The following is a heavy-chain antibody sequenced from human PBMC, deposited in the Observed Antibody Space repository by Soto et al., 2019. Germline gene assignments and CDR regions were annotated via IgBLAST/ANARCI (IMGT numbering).Heavy chain of an antibody. D-gene: IGHD3-10*01. CDR3: ARRSRGFGELSFMDV. Sequence: SETLSLTCTVSGGSISSYYWSWIRQPPGKGLEWIGYIYYSGSTNYNPSLKSRVTISVDTSKNQFSLKLSSVTAADTAVYYCARRSRGFGELSFMDVWGKGTTVTVSS. J-gene: IGHJ6*03. CDR2: IYYSGST. V-gene: IGHV4-59*08. CDR1: GGSISSYY.